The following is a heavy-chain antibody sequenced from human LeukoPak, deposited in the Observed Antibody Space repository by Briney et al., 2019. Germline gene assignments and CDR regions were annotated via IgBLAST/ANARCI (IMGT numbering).Heavy chain of an antibody. CDR2: IRYDESNK. CDR1: GFTFSSYG. J-gene: IGHJ4*02. Sequence: GGSLRLSCAASGFTFSSYGMHWVRQAPGKGLEWVAFIRYDESNKYHADSVKGRFTISRDNSKNTLYLQMNSLRAEDTAVYYCASDGGQGYWGQGILVTVSS. CDR3: ASDGGQGY. D-gene: IGHD3-10*01. V-gene: IGHV3-30*02.